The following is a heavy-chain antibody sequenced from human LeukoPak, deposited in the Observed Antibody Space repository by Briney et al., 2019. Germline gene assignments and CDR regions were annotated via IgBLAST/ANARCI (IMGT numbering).Heavy chain of an antibody. CDR3: ARSATQKRRAPGYCSGGSCYFGY. D-gene: IGHD2-15*01. V-gene: IGHV4-59*01. CDR1: GGSISSYY. Sequence: SETLSLTCTVSGGSISSYYWSWIRQPPGKGLEWIGYIYYSGSTNYNPSLKSRVTISVDTSKNQFSLKLSSVTAADTAVYYCARSATQKRRAPGYCSGGSCYFGYWGQGTLVTVSS. J-gene: IGHJ4*02. CDR2: IYYSGST.